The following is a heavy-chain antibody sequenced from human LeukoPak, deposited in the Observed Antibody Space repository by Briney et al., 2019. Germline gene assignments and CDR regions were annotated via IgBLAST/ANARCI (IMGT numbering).Heavy chain of an antibody. CDR3: ARDPHQQLVRNDAFDI. D-gene: IGHD6-13*01. Sequence: ASVKVSCKASGYTFTSYYMHWVRQAPGQGLEWMGIINPSGGSTSYAQKFQGRVTMTRDTSTSTVYMELSSLRSEDTAVYYCARDPHQQLVRNDAFDIWGQGTMVTVSS. J-gene: IGHJ3*02. CDR2: INPSGGST. CDR1: GYTFTSYY. V-gene: IGHV1-46*01.